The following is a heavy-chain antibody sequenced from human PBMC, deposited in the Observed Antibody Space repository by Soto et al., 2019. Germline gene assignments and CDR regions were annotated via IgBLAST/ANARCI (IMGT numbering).Heavy chain of an antibody. CDR1: GFTFSSYA. D-gene: IGHD2-21*01. CDR3: ELPIRT. Sequence: EVQLLESGGGLVQPGGSLRLSCAASGFTFSSYAMSWVRQAPGKGLEWVSAISGSGGSTYYADSVKGRFTISRDNSKNTLDLQMYVRRGEGTAVIYCELPIRTWGQGTLVSFSS. CDR2: ISGSGGST. V-gene: IGHV3-23*01. J-gene: IGHJ5*02.